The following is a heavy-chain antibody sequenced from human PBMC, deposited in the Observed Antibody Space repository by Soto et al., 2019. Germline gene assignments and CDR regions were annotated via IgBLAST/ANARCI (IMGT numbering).Heavy chain of an antibody. J-gene: IGHJ6*02. CDR1: GYTFTSYD. D-gene: IGHD2-21*01. V-gene: IGHV1-8*01. CDR3: PRTAGDLAV. CDR2: MNSKIGYT. Sequence: GASVKVSCKASGYTFTSYDINWVRQATGQGLEWMGWMNSKIGYTGYAEKFQGRVTMSMNTPTSTAYMELSSLRFEDTAVYYCPRTAGDLAVCGEAITVTVSS.